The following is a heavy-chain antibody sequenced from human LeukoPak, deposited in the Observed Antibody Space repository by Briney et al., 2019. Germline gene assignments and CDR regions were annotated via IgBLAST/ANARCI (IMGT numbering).Heavy chain of an antibody. D-gene: IGHD2-2*01. Sequence: SETLSLTCAVYGGSFSGYYWSWIRQPPGKGLEWIGEINHSGSTNYNPSLKSRVTISVDTSKNQFSLKLSPVTAADTAVYCCARGGVVVPAAAQGWFDPWGQGTLVTVSS. J-gene: IGHJ5*02. CDR2: INHSGST. CDR1: GGSFSGYY. V-gene: IGHV4-34*01. CDR3: ARGGVVVPAAAQGWFDP.